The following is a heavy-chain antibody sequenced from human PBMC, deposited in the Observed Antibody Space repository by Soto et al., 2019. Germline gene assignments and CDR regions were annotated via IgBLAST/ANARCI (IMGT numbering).Heavy chain of an antibody. Sequence: GGSLRLSCAASGFTFSSYGMHWVRQAPGKGLEWVAVIWYDGSNKYYADSVKGRFTISRDNSKNTLYLQMNSLRAEDTAVYYCARAGSGYEDNPYYEIGMDAWRQGPTITV. CDR2: IWYDGSNK. D-gene: IGHD5-12*01. CDR1: GFTFSSYG. V-gene: IGHV3-33*01. J-gene: IGHJ6*02. CDR3: ARAGSGYEDNPYYEIGMDA.